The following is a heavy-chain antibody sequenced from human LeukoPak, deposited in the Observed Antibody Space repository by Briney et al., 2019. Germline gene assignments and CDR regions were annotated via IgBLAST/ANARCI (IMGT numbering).Heavy chain of an antibody. CDR3: ARFYGGNSGMLPRATFDI. Sequence: TLSLTCAVYGGSFRGYYWSWIRQHPGKGLEWIGYIYYSGSTYYNPSLKSRVIISVDTSKNQFSLKLSSVTAADTAVYYCARFYGGNSGMLPRATFDIWGQGTMVTVPS. V-gene: IGHV4-31*11. CDR1: GGSFRGYY. CDR2: IYYSGST. J-gene: IGHJ3*02. D-gene: IGHD4-23*01.